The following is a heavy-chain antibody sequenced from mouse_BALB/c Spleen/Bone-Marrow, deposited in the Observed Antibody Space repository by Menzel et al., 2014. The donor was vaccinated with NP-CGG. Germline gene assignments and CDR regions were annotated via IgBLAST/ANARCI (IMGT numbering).Heavy chain of an antibody. CDR3: ASYYYGSSLFAC. Sequence: EVKLMESGAELVKPGASVKLSCTASGFNIKDTYMHWVKQRPEQGLEWIGRIDPANGNTKYDPKFQGKATITADTSSNTAYLQLSSLTSEDTAVYYCASYYYGSSLFACWGQGTLVTVSA. V-gene: IGHV14-3*02. CDR1: GFNIKDTY. J-gene: IGHJ3*01. D-gene: IGHD1-1*01. CDR2: IDPANGNT.